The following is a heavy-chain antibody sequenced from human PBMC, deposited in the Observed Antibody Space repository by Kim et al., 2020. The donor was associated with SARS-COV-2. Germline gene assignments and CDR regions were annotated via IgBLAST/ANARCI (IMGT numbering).Heavy chain of an antibody. D-gene: IGHD3-3*01. CDR3: ARARARITILGVVPPGFDY. J-gene: IGHJ4*02. V-gene: IGHV3-7*04. Sequence: KGRFTISRDKAKNSLYLQMNSLKAEDTAVYYCARARARITILGVVPPGFDYWDQGTLVTVSS.